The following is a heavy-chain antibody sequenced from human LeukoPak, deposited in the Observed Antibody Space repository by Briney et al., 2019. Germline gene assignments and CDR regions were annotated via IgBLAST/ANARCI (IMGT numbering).Heavy chain of an antibody. V-gene: IGHV4-34*01. CDR2: IYYSGST. Sequence: PSETLSLTCAVYGGSFSGYYWSWIRQTPGKGLEWIGSIYYSGSTYYNPSLKSRVTISVDTSKNQFSLKLSSVTAADTAVYYCARHLGLIGYSYGRYYFDYWGQGTLVTVSS. D-gene: IGHD5-18*01. CDR1: GGSFSGYY. J-gene: IGHJ4*02. CDR3: ARHLGLIGYSYGRYYFDY.